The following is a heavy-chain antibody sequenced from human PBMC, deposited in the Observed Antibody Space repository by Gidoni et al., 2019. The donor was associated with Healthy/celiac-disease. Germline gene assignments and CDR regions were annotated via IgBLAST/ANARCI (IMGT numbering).Heavy chain of an antibody. CDR2: IIPIFGTA. CDR1: AGTFSSYA. V-gene: IGHV1-69*06. D-gene: IGHD3-10*01. J-gene: IGHJ3*02. CDR3: ARTGRNYYGSGSYYTQYAFDI. Sequence: QVQLVQSGAEVTKPGSSVKVSCKASAGTFSSYAISWVRQAPGQGLEWMGGIIPIFGTAKYAQKFQGRVTITADKSTSTAYMERSSLRSEDTAVYYCARTGRNYYGSGSYYTQYAFDIWGKGTMVTVSS.